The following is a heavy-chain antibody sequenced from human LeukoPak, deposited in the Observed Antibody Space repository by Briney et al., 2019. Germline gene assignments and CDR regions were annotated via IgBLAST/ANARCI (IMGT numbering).Heavy chain of an antibody. Sequence: SETLSLTCTVSGGSISSYYWSWIRQPPGKGLEWIGYIYYSGSTNYNPSLKSRVTISVDTSKNQFSLKLSSVTAADTAVYYCARGARGGSSFWDYWGQGTLVTVSS. D-gene: IGHD5-18*01. V-gene: IGHV4-59*01. CDR3: ARGARGGSSFWDY. CDR1: GGSISSYY. J-gene: IGHJ4*02. CDR2: IYYSGST.